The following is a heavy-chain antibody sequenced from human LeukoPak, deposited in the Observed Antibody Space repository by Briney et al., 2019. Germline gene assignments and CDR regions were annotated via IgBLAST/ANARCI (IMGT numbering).Heavy chain of an antibody. J-gene: IGHJ4*02. Sequence: ASVKVSCKAAGYTFTSYDINWVRQATGQGLEWMGWMNPNSGNTGYAQKFQGRVTMTRNTSISIAYMELSSLRSEDTAVYYCAVTEAAAGHFDYWGQGTLVTVSS. D-gene: IGHD6-13*01. CDR1: GYTFTSYD. CDR3: AVTEAAAGHFDY. CDR2: MNPNSGNT. V-gene: IGHV1-8*01.